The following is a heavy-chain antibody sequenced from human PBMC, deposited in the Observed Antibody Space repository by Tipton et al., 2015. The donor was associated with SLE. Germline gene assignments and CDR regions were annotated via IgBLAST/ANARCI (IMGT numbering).Heavy chain of an antibody. Sequence: TLSLTCSVSGGSMSYHCWSWIRQPPGKGLEWIGYIYYTGNTNYNPSLKSRVTMSVDTSKSQFSLKLTFVSAADTAIYYCARMGLCTTTTCIEGAFDVWGQGSMVTVSS. D-gene: IGHD2-2*01. V-gene: IGHV4-59*11. CDR2: IYYTGNT. J-gene: IGHJ3*01. CDR3: ARMGLCTTTTCIEGAFDV. CDR1: GGSMSYHC.